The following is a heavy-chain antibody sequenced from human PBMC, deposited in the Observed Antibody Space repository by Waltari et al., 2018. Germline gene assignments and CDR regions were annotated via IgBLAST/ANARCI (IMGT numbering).Heavy chain of an antibody. V-gene: IGHV4-59*11. D-gene: IGHD6-13*01. J-gene: IGHJ6*03. Sequence: QVQLQESGPGLVKPSETLSLTCTVSGGSISSHYWSWIRQPPGTGLEWIGYIYYSGSTNYNPSLKSRVTISVDTSKNQFSLKLSSVTAADTAVYYCARVVAAAGTGGHYYYYYYMDVWGKGTTVTVSS. CDR1: GGSISSHY. CDR2: IYYSGST. CDR3: ARVVAAAGTGGHYYYYYYMDV.